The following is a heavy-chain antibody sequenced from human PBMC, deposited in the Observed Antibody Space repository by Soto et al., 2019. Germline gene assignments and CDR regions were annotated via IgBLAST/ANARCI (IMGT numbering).Heavy chain of an antibody. Sequence: ASVKVSCKASGYTFTSYGISWVRQAPGQGLEWMGWISAYNGNTNYAQKLQGRVTMTTDTSTSTAYMELRSLRSDDTAVYYCAVRYYYDSSGARPEGRYYYYGMGVWGQGTTVTVSS. CDR3: AVRYYYDSSGARPEGRYYYYGMGV. V-gene: IGHV1-18*04. CDR2: ISAYNGNT. J-gene: IGHJ6*02. CDR1: GYTFTSYG. D-gene: IGHD3-22*01.